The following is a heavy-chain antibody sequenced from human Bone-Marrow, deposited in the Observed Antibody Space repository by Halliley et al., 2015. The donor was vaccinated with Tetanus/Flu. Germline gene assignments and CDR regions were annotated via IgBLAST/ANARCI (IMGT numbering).Heavy chain of an antibody. D-gene: IGHD3-10*01. J-gene: IGHJ4*02. CDR3: ARQDLDDSGSGPEFDY. CDR1: GYSFLNYW. V-gene: IGHV5-51*01. Sequence: QLVQSGAEVKKPGESLKISCMGSGYSFLNYWIGWVRQMPGKGLEWMGIVYPNDSDVRYSPSFQGQVTLPVDKSISTAYLQWSSLRASDTAMYFCARQDLDDSGSGPEFDYWGQGTLVTVSS. CDR2: VYPNDSDV.